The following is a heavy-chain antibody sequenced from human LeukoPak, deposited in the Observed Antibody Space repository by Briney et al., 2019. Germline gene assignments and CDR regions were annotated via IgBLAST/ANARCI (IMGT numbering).Heavy chain of an antibody. CDR3: AREDDILTGYGMDV. D-gene: IGHD3-9*01. J-gene: IGHJ6*02. V-gene: IGHV3-21*01. CDR1: GFTFSNHS. CDR2: ISSSSSYI. Sequence: GGSLRLSCAASGFTFSNHSMNWVRQAPGKGLEWVSSISSSSSYIYYADSVKGRFTISRDNAKNSLYLQMNSLRAEDTAVYYCAREDDILTGYGMDVWGQGTTVTVSS.